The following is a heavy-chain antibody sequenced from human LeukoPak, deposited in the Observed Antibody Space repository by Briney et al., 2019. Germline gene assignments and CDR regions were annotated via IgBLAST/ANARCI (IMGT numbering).Heavy chain of an antibody. CDR1: GFTFSSYS. V-gene: IGHV3-48*02. CDR3: VRDDSWAFDI. J-gene: IGHJ3*02. D-gene: IGHD2-15*01. CDR2: ISGRSGSSI. Sequence: PGGSLRLSCAASGFTFSSYSMNWIRQAPGKGLEWVSYISGRSGSSIFYADSVKGRFSISRDDAKNSPYLQMNSLRDEDTAVYHCVRDDSWAFDIWGQGAMVTVSS.